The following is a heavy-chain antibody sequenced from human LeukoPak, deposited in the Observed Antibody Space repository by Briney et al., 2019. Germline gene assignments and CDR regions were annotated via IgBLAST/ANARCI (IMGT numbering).Heavy chain of an antibody. D-gene: IGHD3-22*01. CDR3: AKNGGGYYYYFDY. J-gene: IGHJ4*02. V-gene: IGHV3-23*01. CDR1: GFTFSSYA. CDR2: ISGSGGST. Sequence: GGSLRLSCAASGFTFSSYAMSWVRQAPGKGLEWVSAISGSGGSTYYADSVKGRFTISRDNSKNTLYLQMNSLRAEDTAVYYRAKNGGGYYYYFDYWGQGTLVTVSS.